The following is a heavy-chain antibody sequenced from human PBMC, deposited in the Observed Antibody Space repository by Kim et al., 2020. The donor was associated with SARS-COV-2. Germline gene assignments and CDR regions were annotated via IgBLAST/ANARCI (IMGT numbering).Heavy chain of an antibody. CDR2: IRSKAYGGTT. Sequence: GGSLRLSCTASGFTFGDYAMSWVRQAPGKGLEWVGFIRSKAYGGTTEYAASVKGRFTISRDDSKSIAYLQMNSLKTEDTAVYYCTRDSDDFWSGYHNTYYYYYGMDVWGQGTTVTVSS. D-gene: IGHD3-3*01. J-gene: IGHJ6*02. V-gene: IGHV3-49*04. CDR1: GFTFGDYA. CDR3: TRDSDDFWSGYHNTYYYYYGMDV.